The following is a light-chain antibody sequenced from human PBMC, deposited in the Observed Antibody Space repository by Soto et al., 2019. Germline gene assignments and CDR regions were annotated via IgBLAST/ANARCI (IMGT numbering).Light chain of an antibody. V-gene: IGLV2-11*01. CDR3: CSHAGGSSWV. CDR1: SGDVGAYDR. Sequence: QSALTQPRSVSGSPGQSVTISCTGTSGDVGAYDRVSWYQHHPTKAPKLIIYDVTNRPSGVPYRFSGSKSGSTASLTISGLQAEDEADYYCCSHAGGSSWVFGGGPQLTVL. CDR2: DVT. J-gene: IGLJ3*02.